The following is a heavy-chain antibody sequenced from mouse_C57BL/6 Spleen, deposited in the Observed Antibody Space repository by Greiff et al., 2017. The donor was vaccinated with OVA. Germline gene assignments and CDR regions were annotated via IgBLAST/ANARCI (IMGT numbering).Heavy chain of an antibody. CDR3: ARDGHLLEVYFDY. D-gene: IGHD2-1*01. CDR1: GYTFTSYG. J-gene: IGHJ2*01. CDR2: IYPRSGNT. Sequence: QVQLKQSGAELARPGASVKLSCKASGYTFTSYGISWVKQRTGQGLEWIGEIYPRSGNTYYNEKFKGKATLTADKSSSTAYMELRSLTSEDSAVYFCARDGHLLEVYFDYWGQGTTLTVSS. V-gene: IGHV1-81*01.